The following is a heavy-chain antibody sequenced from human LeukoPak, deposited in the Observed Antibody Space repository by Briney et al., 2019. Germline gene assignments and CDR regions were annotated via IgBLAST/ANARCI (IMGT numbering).Heavy chain of an antibody. D-gene: IGHD2-2*01. CDR3: AKEALKAAILGYYFDY. Sequence: GGSLRLSCAASGFTFSSYAMRWVRQAPGKGLEWVSAIRGSAISSSGGRTYYADSVKGRFPISRDNSKNTLYLQMNSLRAEDTAVYYCAKEALKAAILGYYFDYWGQGTLVTVSS. J-gene: IGHJ4*02. CDR1: GFTFSSYA. CDR2: IRGSAISSSGGRT. V-gene: IGHV3-23*01.